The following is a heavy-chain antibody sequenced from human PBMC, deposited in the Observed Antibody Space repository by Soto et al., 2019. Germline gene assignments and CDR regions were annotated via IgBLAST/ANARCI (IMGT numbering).Heavy chain of an antibody. V-gene: IGHV3-23*01. CDR1: GFTFSSYA. D-gene: IGHD3-10*01. CDR2: ISGSGGST. CDR3: AKGSITMVRGYYGMDV. Sequence: GGSLRLSCAASGFTFSSYAMSWVRQAPGKGLEWVSAISGSGGSTYYADSVKGRFTISRDNSKNTLYLQMNSLRAEDTAVYYCAKGSITMVRGYYGMDVWGQGTTVTVSS. J-gene: IGHJ6*02.